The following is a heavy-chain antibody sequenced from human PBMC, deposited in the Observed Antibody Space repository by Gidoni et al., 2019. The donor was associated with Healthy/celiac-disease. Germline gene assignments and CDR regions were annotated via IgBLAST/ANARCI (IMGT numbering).Heavy chain of an antibody. CDR3: AKDQDIVVVPAALSH. J-gene: IGHJ4*02. V-gene: IGHV3-23*01. Sequence: EVQLLESGGGLVQPGGSLRLSCAASGLPFSRYAMRWVRQAPGKGLEWVLSISGSGGHTYYADSVKGRFTISRDNSKNTLYLQMNRLRAEDTAIYYCAKDQDIVVVPAALSHWGQGTLVTVSS. CDR2: ISGSGGHT. CDR1: GLPFSRYA. D-gene: IGHD2-2*01.